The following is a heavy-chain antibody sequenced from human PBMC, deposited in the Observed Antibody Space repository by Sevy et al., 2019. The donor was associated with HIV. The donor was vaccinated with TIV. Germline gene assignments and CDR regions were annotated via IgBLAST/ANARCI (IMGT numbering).Heavy chain of an antibody. CDR3: AKDINRGCDSINCYTYYYYYYGLDA. CDR2: VSWNSGAI. J-gene: IGHJ6*02. Sequence: GGSLRLSCATSGFAFGDYAMHWVREAPGKGLEWVAGVSWNSGAIDYAASVKGRFTNSRDHAKSSLYLQMNSLRAEDTALYYCAKDINRGCDSINCYTYYYYYYGLDAWGQGTTVTVSS. D-gene: IGHD2-2*02. V-gene: IGHV3-9*01. CDR1: GFAFGDYA.